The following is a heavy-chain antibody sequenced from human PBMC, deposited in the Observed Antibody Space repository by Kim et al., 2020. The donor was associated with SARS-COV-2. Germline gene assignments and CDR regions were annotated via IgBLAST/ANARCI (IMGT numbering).Heavy chain of an antibody. D-gene: IGHD6-25*01. V-gene: IGHV3-23*01. CDR2: VSGSGRTT. CDR1: GFTFNNYA. J-gene: IGHJ4*02. Sequence: GGSLRLSCAASGFTFNNYAMSWVRQAPGQGLEWISGVSGSGRTTYYTGSVKGRFTISRDNSKNTFYLQVDSLRAEDTAVYFCAARFGYQFDYWGQGTLVT. CDR3: AARFGYQFDY.